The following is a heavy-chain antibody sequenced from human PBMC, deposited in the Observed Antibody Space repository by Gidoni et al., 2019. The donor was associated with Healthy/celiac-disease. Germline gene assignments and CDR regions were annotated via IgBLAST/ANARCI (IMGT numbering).Heavy chain of an antibody. D-gene: IGHD3-10*01. CDR3: ARDHAGSFHDY. Sequence: EVQLVESGGGLVKPGGSLRLSCAASGFTFSRYSMNWVRQAPGKGLEWGSYISSSSSYIYYADSVKGRFTISRDNAKNSLYLQRNSRRAEDTAVYYCARDHAGSFHDYWGQGTLVTVSS. CDR1: GFTFSRYS. CDR2: ISSSSSYI. J-gene: IGHJ4*02. V-gene: IGHV3-21*01.